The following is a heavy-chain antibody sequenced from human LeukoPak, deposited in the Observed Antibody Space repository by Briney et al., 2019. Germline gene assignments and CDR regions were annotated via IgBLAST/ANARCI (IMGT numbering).Heavy chain of an antibody. Sequence: PGGSLRLSCAVSGFTFSSYSMNWIRQAPGKGLEWVSSISSSSSYIYYADSVKGRFTISRDNAKNSLYLQMSSLRAEDTAVYYCARDGYSSALDYWGQGTLVTVSS. V-gene: IGHV3-21*01. D-gene: IGHD5-18*01. J-gene: IGHJ4*02. CDR2: ISSSSSYI. CDR3: ARDGYSSALDY. CDR1: GFTFSSYS.